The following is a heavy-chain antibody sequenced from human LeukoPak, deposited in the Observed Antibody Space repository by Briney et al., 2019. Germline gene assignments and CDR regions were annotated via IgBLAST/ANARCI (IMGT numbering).Heavy chain of an antibody. CDR1: RFMFSNYW. D-gene: IGHD3-22*01. V-gene: IGHV3-7*05. J-gene: IGHJ4*02. Sequence: PGGSLRLSCAASRFMFSNYWMTWVRQAPGKGLEWVANIKQDGSEKYYVDSVKGRFTISRDNARSSLYPQMNSLRDEDTAVYCCARGATMILLGGQGTLVTVSS. CDR3: ARGATMILL. CDR2: IKQDGSEK.